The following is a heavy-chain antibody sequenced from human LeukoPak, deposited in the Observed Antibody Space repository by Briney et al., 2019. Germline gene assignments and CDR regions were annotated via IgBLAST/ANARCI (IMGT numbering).Heavy chain of an antibody. J-gene: IGHJ3*02. Sequence: SETLSLTCTVSGGSIGSTRYYWGWIRQPPGKGLEWIGSISYSGSTHYNPSLQSRFTISVDTSKNQFSLKVTSVTASDTAVYYCARVMYYYDSSGYVGAFDIWGQGTMVTVSS. CDR1: GGSIGSTRYY. CDR2: ISYSGST. CDR3: ARVMYYYDSSGYVGAFDI. D-gene: IGHD3-22*01. V-gene: IGHV4-39*01.